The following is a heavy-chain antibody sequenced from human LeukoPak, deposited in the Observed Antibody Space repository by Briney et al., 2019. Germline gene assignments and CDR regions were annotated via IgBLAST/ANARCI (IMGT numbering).Heavy chain of an antibody. CDR1: GFTLSDYT. CDR2: ISYDGSNK. Sequence: GGSLRLSCAASGFTLSDYTMHWVRQAPGLEWVAVISYDGSNKYYAGSVKGRFAISRDNSKNTLYLQMNSLRVEDTAVYSCARSNSSSGHNFDYWGQGTLVTVSS. CDR3: ARSNSSSGHNFDY. D-gene: IGHD6-13*01. V-gene: IGHV3-30*09. J-gene: IGHJ4*02.